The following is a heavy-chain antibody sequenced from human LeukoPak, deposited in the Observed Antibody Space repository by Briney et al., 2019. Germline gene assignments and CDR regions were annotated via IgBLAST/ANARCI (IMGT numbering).Heavy chain of an antibody. CDR1: GFTFNDYA. V-gene: IGHV3-23*01. Sequence: GGSLRLSCAASGFTFNDYAMTWVRQAPGKGLEWVSLVSGSGGFTYYADSVKGRLTISRDNSKNTLYLQMHSLQAEDTAIYYCAKSSLPRGPYLGLYFDLWGRGTLVTVS. CDR2: VSGSGGFT. CDR3: AKSSLPRGPYLGLYFDL. J-gene: IGHJ2*01. D-gene: IGHD1-26*01.